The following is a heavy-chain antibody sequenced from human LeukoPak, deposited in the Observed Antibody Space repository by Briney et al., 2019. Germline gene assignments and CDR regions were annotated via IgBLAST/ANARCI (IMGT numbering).Heavy chain of an antibody. CDR2: ISGSGGTT. CDR1: GFTFSSHA. Sequence: GGSLRLSCSASGFTFSSHAISWVRQAPGKGLQWVSAISGSGGTTYYADSVKGRFTISRDNSKNTLFLQMNSLRAEDTAVYYCAKDRLPMVRGVDYWGQGTLVPVSS. CDR3: AKDRLPMVRGVDY. V-gene: IGHV3-23*01. D-gene: IGHD3-10*01. J-gene: IGHJ4*02.